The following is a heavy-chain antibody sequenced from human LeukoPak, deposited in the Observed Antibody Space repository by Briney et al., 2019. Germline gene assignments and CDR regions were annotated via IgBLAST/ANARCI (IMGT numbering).Heavy chain of an antibody. J-gene: IGHJ4*02. Sequence: SETLSLTCTVSGGSINNGGYYWSWIRQHPGKGLEWIGYICYSGSSYYNPSLRSRVTISVDTSKNHFSLKLSSVTAADTAVYYCARNRDGYNSFDYWGQGTLVTVSS. V-gene: IGHV4-31*03. CDR1: GGSINNGGYY. CDR3: ARNRDGYNSFDY. D-gene: IGHD5-24*01. CDR2: ICYSGSS.